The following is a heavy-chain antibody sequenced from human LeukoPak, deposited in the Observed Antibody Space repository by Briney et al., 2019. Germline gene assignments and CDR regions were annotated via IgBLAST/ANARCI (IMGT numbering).Heavy chain of an antibody. Sequence: PGGSLRLSCAASGFTFSSYAMTWVRQAPGKGLDWVSVISPTGENTYYAESVKGRFTISRDNSKNTLFLQMDSLRAEDTAVYYCAKELDFWSAYYYYGMDVWGQGTTVTVSS. D-gene: IGHD3-3*01. J-gene: IGHJ6*02. CDR1: GFTFSSYA. CDR2: ISPTGENT. CDR3: AKELDFWSAYYYYGMDV. V-gene: IGHV3-23*01.